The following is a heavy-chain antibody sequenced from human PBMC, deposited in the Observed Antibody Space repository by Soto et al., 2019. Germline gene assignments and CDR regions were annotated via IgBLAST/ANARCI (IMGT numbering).Heavy chain of an antibody. V-gene: IGHV1-69*13. CDR3: AGPPILVSVTLHENYFAS. CDR2: IIPIFDTT. Sequence: SVKVSCKASGGTFSNSGISWVRQAPGQGLEWMGGIIPIFDTTNYAQKLQGRITIIADESTNTVYMELSNLRSADTGVYYCAGPPILVSVTLHENYFASWGQETLVTVS. CDR1: GGTFSNSG. D-gene: IGHD4-17*01. J-gene: IGHJ4*02.